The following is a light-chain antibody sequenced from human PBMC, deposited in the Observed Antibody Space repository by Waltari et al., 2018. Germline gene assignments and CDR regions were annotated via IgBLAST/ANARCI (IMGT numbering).Light chain of an antibody. V-gene: IGKV3-11*01. CDR3: QQYYSTPLT. CDR1: QSVGSY. Sequence: EIVLTQSPATLSLSPGDTATLSCRASQSVGSYLAWYQQKPGQPPRLLIYDASNRATGVPARFRGSGSGTEFTLTISSLEAEDFAVYYCQQYYSTPLTFGGGTQVEIK. J-gene: IGKJ4*01. CDR2: DAS.